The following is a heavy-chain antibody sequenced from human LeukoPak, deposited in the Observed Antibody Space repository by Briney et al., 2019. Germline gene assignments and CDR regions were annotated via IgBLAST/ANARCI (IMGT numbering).Heavy chain of an antibody. J-gene: IGHJ4*02. CDR1: GYTFTSYY. V-gene: IGHV1-46*01. CDR3: AGDVRVRMAEYNYDSRGYYDH. Sequence: ASVKVSCKASGYTFTSYYMHWVRQAPGQGLEWMGIINPSGGNTRYAQEFTGRLNFTRDISKSTVYMELSSLKSEDTAVYYCAGDVRVRMAEYNYDSRGYYDHWGQGTLVTVSS. CDR2: INPSGGNT. D-gene: IGHD3-22*01.